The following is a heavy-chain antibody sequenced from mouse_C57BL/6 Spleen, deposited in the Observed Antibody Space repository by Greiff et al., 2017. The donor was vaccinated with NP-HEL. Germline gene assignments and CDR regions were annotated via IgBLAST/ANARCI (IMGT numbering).Heavy chain of an antibody. V-gene: IGHV1-19*01. CDR2: INPYNGGT. Sequence: EVQLQQSGPVLVKPGASVKMSCKASGYTFTDYYMNWVKQSHGKSLEWIGVINPYNGGTSYNQKFKGKATLTVDKSSSTAYMELNSLTSEDSAVYYCARKIYYGNYDYFDYWGQSTTLTVSS. CDR3: ARKIYYGNYDYFDY. D-gene: IGHD2-1*01. CDR1: GYTFTDYY. J-gene: IGHJ2*01.